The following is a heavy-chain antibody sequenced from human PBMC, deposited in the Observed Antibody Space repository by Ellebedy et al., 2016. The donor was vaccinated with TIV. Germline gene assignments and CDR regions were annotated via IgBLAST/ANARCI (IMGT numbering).Heavy chain of an antibody. J-gene: IGHJ4*02. D-gene: IGHD5-24*01. Sequence: MPSETLSLTCAVSGGSISSSNWWSWVRQPPGKGLEWIGEIYHSGSTNYNPSLKSRVTISVDKSKNQFSLKLSSVTAADTAVYYCASIRDGYNYSYFDYWGQGTLVTVSS. CDR2: IYHSGST. CDR1: GGSISSSNW. CDR3: ASIRDGYNYSYFDY. V-gene: IGHV4-4*02.